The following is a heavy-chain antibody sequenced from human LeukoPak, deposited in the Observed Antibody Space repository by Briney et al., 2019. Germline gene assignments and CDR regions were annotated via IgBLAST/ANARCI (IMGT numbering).Heavy chain of an antibody. D-gene: IGHD1-7*01. CDR2: ISWNSGSI. Sequence: GGSLRLSCAASGFTFDDYAMHWVRQAPGKGLEWVSGISWNSGSIGYADSVKGRFTISRDNAKNSLYLQMNSLRAEDMALYYCAKDYNWNYVRPLSYMDVWGKGTTVTVSS. J-gene: IGHJ6*03. CDR1: GFTFDDYA. V-gene: IGHV3-9*03. CDR3: AKDYNWNYVRPLSYMDV.